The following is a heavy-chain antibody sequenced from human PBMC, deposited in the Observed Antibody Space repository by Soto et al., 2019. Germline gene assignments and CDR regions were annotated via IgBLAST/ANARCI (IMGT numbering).Heavy chain of an antibody. CDR2: IYYSGST. CDR3: AGATLGLSAFDI. Sequence: PSETLSLTCTVSGGSISSYYWSWIRQPPGKGLEWIGYIYYSGSTNYNPSLKSRVTISVDTSKNQFSLKLSSVTAADTAVYYCAGATLGLSAFDIWGQGTMVTFSS. V-gene: IGHV4-59*01. D-gene: IGHD3-16*01. J-gene: IGHJ3*02. CDR1: GGSISSYY.